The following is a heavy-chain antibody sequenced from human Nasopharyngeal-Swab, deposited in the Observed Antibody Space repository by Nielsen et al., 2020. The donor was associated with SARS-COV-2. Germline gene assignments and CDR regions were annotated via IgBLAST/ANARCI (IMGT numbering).Heavy chain of an antibody. Sequence: ASVKVSCKASGYTFTGYYMHWVRQAPGQGLEWMGRINPTSGGTNYAQKFQGRVTMTRDTSISTAYMELSRLRSDDTAVYYCARDLSSGWYSGSGWYFDLWGRGTLVTVSS. V-gene: IGHV1-2*06. CDR3: ARDLSSGWYSGSGWYFDL. J-gene: IGHJ2*01. CDR2: INPTSGGT. CDR1: GYTFTGYY. D-gene: IGHD6-19*01.